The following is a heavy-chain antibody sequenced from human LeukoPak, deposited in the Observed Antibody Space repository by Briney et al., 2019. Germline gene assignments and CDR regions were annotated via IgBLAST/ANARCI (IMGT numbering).Heavy chain of an antibody. D-gene: IGHD6-19*01. CDR3: ARRSGVAVAGAFDY. CDR2: ISGSGDTT. J-gene: IGHJ4*02. Sequence: GGSLRLSCAASGFTFSNYAMRWVRQAPGKGLEWVSGISGSGDTTCYADSVKGRFTISRDNSKNTLHLQMNSLRAEDTAVYFCARRSGVAVAGAFDYWGQGTLVTVSS. V-gene: IGHV3-23*01. CDR1: GFTFSNYA.